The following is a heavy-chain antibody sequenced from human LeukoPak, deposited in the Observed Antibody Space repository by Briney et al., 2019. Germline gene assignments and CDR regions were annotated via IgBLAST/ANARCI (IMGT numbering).Heavy chain of an antibody. CDR3: ARAVEYCSSTSCPQTDYYYYCGMDV. J-gene: IGHJ6*02. D-gene: IGHD2-2*01. Sequence: GASVKVSCKASGYTFTGYYRHWVRQAPGQGLEWMGWINPNSGGTNYAQKFQGWVTMTRDTSISTAYMELSRLRSDDTAVYYCARAVEYCSSTSCPQTDYYYYCGMDVWGQGTTVTVSS. CDR1: GYTFTGYY. CDR2: INPNSGGT. V-gene: IGHV1-2*04.